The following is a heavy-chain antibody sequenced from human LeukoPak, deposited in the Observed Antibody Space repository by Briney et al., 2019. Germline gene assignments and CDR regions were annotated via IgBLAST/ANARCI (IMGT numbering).Heavy chain of an antibody. J-gene: IGHJ3*02. V-gene: IGHV4-30-4*08. Sequence: SQTLSLTCTVSGGSISSGDYYWSWIRQPPGKGLEWIAYMYYSGTTYYNPSLKSRVTISVDTSKNQFSLKLSSVTAADTAVYYCARRPITGTTWGAFDIWGQGTMVTVSS. D-gene: IGHD1-20*01. CDR1: GGSISSGDYY. CDR2: MYYSGTT. CDR3: ARRPITGTTWGAFDI.